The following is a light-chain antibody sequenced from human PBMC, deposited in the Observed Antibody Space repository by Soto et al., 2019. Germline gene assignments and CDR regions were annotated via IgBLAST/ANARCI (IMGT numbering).Light chain of an antibody. V-gene: IGKV3-15*01. CDR2: GAS. Sequence: EIVMTQSPATLSVSPGERATLSCRASQSVSSNLAWYQQKPGQAPRLVIYGASTRATGIPARFSGSGSGTEFTLTISSLQSEDFAVYYCQQYNNWPHWTFGQGTKVEIK. CDR1: QSVSSN. J-gene: IGKJ1*01. CDR3: QQYNNWPHWT.